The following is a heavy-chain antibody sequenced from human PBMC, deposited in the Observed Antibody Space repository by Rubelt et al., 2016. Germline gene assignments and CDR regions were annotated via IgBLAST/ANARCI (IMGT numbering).Heavy chain of an antibody. D-gene: IGHD6-13*01. CDR1: GGSISSSSYY. CDR2: IYYSGST. V-gene: IGHV4-39*07. J-gene: IGHJ4*02. Sequence: QLQLQESGPGLVKPSETLSLTCTVSGGSISSSSYYWGWIRQPPGKGLEWIGSIYYSGSTYYNPSLKCRVTISVETSKNQFSLRLSSVTAADTAVYYCARRRSSWLYYFDYWGQGTLVTVSS. CDR3: ARRRSSWLYYFDY.